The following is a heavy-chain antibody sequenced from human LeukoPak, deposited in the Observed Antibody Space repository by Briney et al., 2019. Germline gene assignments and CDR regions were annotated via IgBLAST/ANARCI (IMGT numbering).Heavy chain of an antibody. CDR2: ISGSGGST. Sequence: GGSLRLSCAASGFTFSSYAMSWVRQAPGKGLEWVSAISGSGGSTYYADPVKGRFTISRDNSKNTLYLQMNSLRAEDTAVYYCAKRKMVRGQAPWFDPWGQGTLVTVSS. CDR3: AKRKMVRGQAPWFDP. D-gene: IGHD3-10*01. V-gene: IGHV3-23*01. CDR1: GFTFSSYA. J-gene: IGHJ5*02.